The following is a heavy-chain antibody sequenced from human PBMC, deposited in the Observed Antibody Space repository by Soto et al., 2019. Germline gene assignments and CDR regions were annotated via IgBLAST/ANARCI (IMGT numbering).Heavy chain of an antibody. J-gene: IGHJ6*02. CDR2: ISSEGDTI. V-gene: IGHV3-9*01. CDR1: GFTFHDYT. CDR3: TKGGYDLIYYFGMDV. Sequence: EVQLIESGGGWVQPGTSLRVSCAASGFTFHDYTMHWVRQAPGKGLEWVSGISSEGDTITYAESVQGRFTVSRDNAKNSLYLQTNSLRAEDTALYYCTKGGYDLIYYFGMDVWGQGTTVTVSS. D-gene: IGHD5-12*01.